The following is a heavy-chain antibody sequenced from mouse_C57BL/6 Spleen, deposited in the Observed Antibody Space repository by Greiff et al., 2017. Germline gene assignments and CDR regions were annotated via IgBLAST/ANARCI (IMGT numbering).Heavy chain of an antibody. D-gene: IGHD1-3*01. Sequence: QVQLQQPGTELVKPGASVTLSCKASGYTFTSYWMHWVKQRPGQGLEWIGNINPSNGGTNYNEKFKSKATLTVDTSSSTAYMQLSSLTSEDSAVDYGAPSARSGHFDYWGQGTTLTVSS. CDR3: APSARSGHFDY. CDR2: INPSNGGT. CDR1: GYTFTSYW. V-gene: IGHV1-53*01. J-gene: IGHJ2*01.